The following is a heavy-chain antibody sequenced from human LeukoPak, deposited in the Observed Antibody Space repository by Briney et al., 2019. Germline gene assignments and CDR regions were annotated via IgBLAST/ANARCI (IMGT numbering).Heavy chain of an antibody. CDR3: ARDPNGDYIGAFDM. Sequence: GGSLRLSCAASGFTFSSYAMSWVRQAPGKGVEWGSAISGSVGSTYYADSVKGRFTISRDNSKNTLYLQMNSLRAEDTAVYYCARDPNGDYIGAFDMWGPGTMVTVSS. CDR2: ISGSVGST. J-gene: IGHJ3*02. D-gene: IGHD4-17*01. V-gene: IGHV3-23*01. CDR1: GFTFSSYA.